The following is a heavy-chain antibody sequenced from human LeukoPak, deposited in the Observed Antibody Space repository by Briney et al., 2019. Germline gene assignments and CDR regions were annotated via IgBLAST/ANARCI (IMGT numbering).Heavy chain of an antibody. CDR1: GFTFSTYW. CDR2: INQDGSEK. J-gene: IGHJ3*02. Sequence: SGGSLRLSCAASGFTFSTYWRTWVRQTPGKGLEWVANINQDGSEKYYVDSVEGRFTISRDNAKNSLYLQMNSLRAEDTAVYHCATVGVGASLDAFDIWGQGTMVTVSS. V-gene: IGHV3-7*01. D-gene: IGHD2-8*01. CDR3: ATVGVGASLDAFDI.